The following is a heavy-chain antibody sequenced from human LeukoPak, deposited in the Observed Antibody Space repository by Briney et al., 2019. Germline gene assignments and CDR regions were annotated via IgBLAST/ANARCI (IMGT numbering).Heavy chain of an antibody. V-gene: IGHV3-30*04. D-gene: IGHD5-18*01. CDR1: GFTFSSYA. Sequence: GGSLRLSCAASGFTFSSYAMHWVRQAPGRGLEWVAVISYDGSNKYYADSVKGRFTISRHNAKNSLYLQMNSLRAEDTAVYYCARTSDKPMVLTTDFDYWGQGTLVTVSS. CDR2: ISYDGSNK. J-gene: IGHJ4*02. CDR3: ARTSDKPMVLTTDFDY.